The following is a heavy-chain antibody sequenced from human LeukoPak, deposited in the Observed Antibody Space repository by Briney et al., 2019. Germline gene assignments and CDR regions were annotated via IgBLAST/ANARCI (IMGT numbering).Heavy chain of an antibody. CDR1: GYSISSGYY. CDR2: IYHSGST. D-gene: IGHD3-3*01. J-gene: IGHJ4*02. CDR3: ARAVVFWSGYIDY. Sequence: PETLSLTCTVSGYSISSGYYWGWIRQPPGKGLGWIGSIYHSGSTYYNPSLKSRVTISVDTAKNQFSLKLSSVTAADTAVYYCARAVVFWSGYIDYWGQGTLVTVSS. V-gene: IGHV4-38-2*02.